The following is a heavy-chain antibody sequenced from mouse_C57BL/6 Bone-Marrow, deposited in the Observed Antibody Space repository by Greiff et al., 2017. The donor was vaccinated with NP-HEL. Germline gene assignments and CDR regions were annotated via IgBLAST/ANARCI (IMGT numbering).Heavy chain of an antibody. J-gene: IGHJ1*03. CDR3: ARRRGIYYGNYRYFDV. V-gene: IGHV1-63*01. Sequence: VQLQQSGAELVRPGTSVKMSCKASGYTFTNYWIGWAKQRPGHGLEWIGDIYPGGGYTNYNEKFKGKATLTADKSSSTAYMQFSSLTSEDSAIYYCARRRGIYYGNYRYFDVWGTGTTVTVSS. CDR2: IYPGGGYT. D-gene: IGHD2-1*01. CDR1: GYTFTNYW.